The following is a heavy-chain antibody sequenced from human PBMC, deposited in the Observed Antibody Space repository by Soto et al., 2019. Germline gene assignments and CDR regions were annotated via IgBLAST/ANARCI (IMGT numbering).Heavy chain of an antibody. J-gene: IGHJ4*02. D-gene: IGHD3-22*01. V-gene: IGHV3-23*01. CDR2: ISGSSGGT. CDR3: AKDGGYAYYDSSGYYFAY. CDR1: GFTFSSYA. Sequence: EVQLLESGGGLVQPGGSLRLSCAASGFTFSSYAMSWVRQAPGKGLEWVSAISGSSGGTYYADSVKGRFTISRDNSKNPLFRQMNSLRAEDTAVYYCAKDGGYAYYDSSGYYFAYWGQGTLVTVSS.